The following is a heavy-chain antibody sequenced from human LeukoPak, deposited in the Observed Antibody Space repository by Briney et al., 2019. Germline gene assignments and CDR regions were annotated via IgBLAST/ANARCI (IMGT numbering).Heavy chain of an antibody. CDR1: GFTSSSYS. CDR3: ARSTTVTPNWFDP. CDR2: ISSSSSYI. V-gene: IGHV3-21*01. D-gene: IGHD4-17*01. J-gene: IGHJ5*02. Sequence: PGGSLRLSCAASGFTSSSYSMNWVRQAPGKGLEWVSSISSSSSYIYYADSGKGRFTISRDNAKNSLYLQMNSLRAEDTAVYYCARSTTVTPNWFDPWGQGTLVTVSS.